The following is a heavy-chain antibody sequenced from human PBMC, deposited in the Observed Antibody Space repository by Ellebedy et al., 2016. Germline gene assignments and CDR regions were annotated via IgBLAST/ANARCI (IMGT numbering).Heavy chain of an antibody. V-gene: IGHV1-18*01. D-gene: IGHD1-14*01. Sequence: ASVKVSCKASGYTFTSYGITWVRQAPGQGLEWMGWISTYDGNTNYAQNLQGGVTMTTDTSTGTVYMELRSLISDDTAVYYCARDSGRASHFRTCGDYWGQGTLVTVSS. CDR1: GYTFTSYG. J-gene: IGHJ4*02. CDR2: ISTYDGNT. CDR3: ARDSGRASHFRTCGDY.